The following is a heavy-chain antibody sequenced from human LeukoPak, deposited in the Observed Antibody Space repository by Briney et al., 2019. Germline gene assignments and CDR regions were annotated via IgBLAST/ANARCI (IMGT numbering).Heavy chain of an antibody. CDR3: ERGSNDILTGYYGLDP. V-gene: IGHV4-4*08. Sequence: PSETLSLTCTVSGGSISSYYWSWIRQPPGKGLEWIGRIYTSGSTNYNPSLKSRVTISIDTSKNQFSLKLSSVTAADTAVYYCERGSNDILTGYYGLDPWGQGTLVTVSS. CDR1: GGSISSYY. CDR2: IYTSGST. J-gene: IGHJ5*02. D-gene: IGHD3-9*01.